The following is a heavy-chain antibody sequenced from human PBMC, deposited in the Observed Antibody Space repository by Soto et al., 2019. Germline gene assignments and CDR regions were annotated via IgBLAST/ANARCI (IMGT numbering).Heavy chain of an antibody. CDR2: IWYDGSNK. CDR3: ARGARRYDFWSGSLVNGMDV. J-gene: IGHJ6*02. Sequence: GGSLRLSWAASGFTFSSYGMHWVRQAPGKGLEWGAVIWYDGSNKYYADAVKGGFTISRENSKNTLYLQMNSLRAEDTAVYYCARGARRYDFWSGSLVNGMDVWGQGTTVTVSS. D-gene: IGHD3-3*01. V-gene: IGHV3-33*01. CDR1: GFTFSSYG.